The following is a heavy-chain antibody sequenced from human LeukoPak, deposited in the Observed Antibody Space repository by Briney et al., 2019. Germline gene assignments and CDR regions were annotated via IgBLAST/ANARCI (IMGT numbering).Heavy chain of an antibody. J-gene: IGHJ4*02. Sequence: GGSLRLSCAASGFTSSSYAMSWVRQAPGKGLEWVSAISGSGGSTYYADSVKGRFTISRDDSKNTLDLQMNSLRAEDTAVYYRAKDSVAVATIPLRFDYWGQGTLVTVSS. V-gene: IGHV3-23*01. D-gene: IGHD5-24*01. CDR2: ISGSGGST. CDR3: AKDSVAVATIPLRFDY. CDR1: GFTSSSYA.